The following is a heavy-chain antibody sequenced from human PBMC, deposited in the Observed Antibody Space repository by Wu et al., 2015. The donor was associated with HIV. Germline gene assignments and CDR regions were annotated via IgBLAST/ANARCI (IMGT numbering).Heavy chain of an antibody. J-gene: IGHJ5*02. CDR3: ARLATGLLWFGEFNNWFDP. V-gene: IGHV1-18*01. CDR2: ISAYNGNT. CDR1: GYTFTSYG. D-gene: IGHD3-10*01. Sequence: QVQLVQSGAEVKKPGASVKVSCKASGYTFTSYGISWVRQAPGQGLEWMGWISAYNGNTNYAQKLQGRVTMTTDTSTSTAYMELRSLRSDDTAVYYCARLATGLLWFGEFNNWFDPWGQGTLVTVSS.